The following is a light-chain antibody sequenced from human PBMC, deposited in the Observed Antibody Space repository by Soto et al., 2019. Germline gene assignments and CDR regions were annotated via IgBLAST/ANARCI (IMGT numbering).Light chain of an antibody. V-gene: IGLV2-18*01. J-gene: IGLJ3*02. CDR3: SLYTGSGTRV. Sequence: QSALTQPPSVSGSPGQSVTISCTGTSSDFDPYDRVSWYQQPPGTAPKLMIYEVTNRPSGVPDRFSGSKSGNTASLTISGLQAEDEADYYCSLYTGSGTRVFGGGTKVTVL. CDR1: SSDFDPYDR. CDR2: EVT.